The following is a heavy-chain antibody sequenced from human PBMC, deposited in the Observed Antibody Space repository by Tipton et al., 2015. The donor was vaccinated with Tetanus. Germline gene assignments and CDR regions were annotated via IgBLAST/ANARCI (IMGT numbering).Heavy chain of an antibody. CDR2: IYYSGST. CDR1: GGFSSGDYY. V-gene: IGHV4-30-4*08. D-gene: IGHD3-16*01. Sequence: TLSLTCTVYGGFSSGDYYWSWIRQHPGKGLEWIAYIYYSGSTYYNPSLKSRVTISVDTSKNQFSLRLSSVTAADTAVYYCARDHGITSGGMWYSYCMDFWGQGTTVTVSS. J-gene: IGHJ6*02. CDR3: ARDHGITSGGMWYSYCMDF.